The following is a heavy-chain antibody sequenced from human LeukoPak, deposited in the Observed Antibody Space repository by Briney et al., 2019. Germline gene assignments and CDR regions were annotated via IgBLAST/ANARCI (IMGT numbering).Heavy chain of an antibody. Sequence: SETLSLTCAVSGDSISSYYWAWIRQPPGKGLEWIGSIYYSGSTYYNPSLKSRVTISVDTISVDTSKNQFSLELSSVTAADTAVYYCARRDYYGSGSFDYWGQGTLVTVSS. CDR2: IYYSGST. CDR1: GDSISSYY. D-gene: IGHD3-10*01. J-gene: IGHJ4*02. V-gene: IGHV4-39*01. CDR3: ARRDYYGSGSFDY.